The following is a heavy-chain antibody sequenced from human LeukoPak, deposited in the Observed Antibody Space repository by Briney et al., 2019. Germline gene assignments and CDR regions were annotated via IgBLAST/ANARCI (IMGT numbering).Heavy chain of an antibody. CDR1: GFTFTNYA. V-gene: IGHV3-23*01. CDR3: VKEVDDWPNNWFDP. J-gene: IGHJ5*02. D-gene: IGHD3-9*01. Sequence: PGGSLRLSCATSGFTFTNYAMSWVRKAPGKGLEWVSAVSKNGDSTYYAHSVKGRFTISRDNSRNTLFLQVNSLRAEDTAVYYCVKEVDDWPNNWFDPWGQGTLVTVSS. CDR2: VSKNGDST.